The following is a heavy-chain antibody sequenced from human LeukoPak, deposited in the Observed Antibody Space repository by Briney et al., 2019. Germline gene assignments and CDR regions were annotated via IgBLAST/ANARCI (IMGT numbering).Heavy chain of an antibody. CDR3: ARVQSSSSWHDAFDI. CDR2: ISSSSSYI. D-gene: IGHD6-13*01. CDR1: ELTFSSYT. J-gene: IGHJ3*02. V-gene: IGHV3-21*01. Sequence: GGSLRLSCAASELTFSSYTMNWVRQAPGKGLEWVSSISSSSSYIYYADSVKGRFTISRDNAENSLYLQMNSLRAEDTAVYYCARVQSSSSWHDAFDIWGQGTMVTVSS.